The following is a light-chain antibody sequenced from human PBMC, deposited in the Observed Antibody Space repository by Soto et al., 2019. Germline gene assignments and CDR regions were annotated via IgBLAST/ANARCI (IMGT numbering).Light chain of an antibody. CDR3: HQYHTWPWT. CDR2: AAS. V-gene: IGKV3-15*01. Sequence: EIVLTQSPGTLSLSPGERATLSCRASQSVSSNHLAWYQQRPGQVPRLLIYAASTRATAIPARFSGSGSQTEFTLTISNLRSEDFAVYYCHQYHTWPWTFGQGTKVDIK. J-gene: IGKJ1*01. CDR1: QSVSSN.